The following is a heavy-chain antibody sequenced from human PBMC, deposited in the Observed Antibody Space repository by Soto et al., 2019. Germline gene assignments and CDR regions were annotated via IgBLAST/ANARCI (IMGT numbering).Heavy chain of an antibody. CDR1: GFTFSSYG. CDR2: ISSNGGST. Sequence: GGSLRLSCAAAGFTFSSYGMHWVRQAPGKGLEYVSAISSNGGSTYYANSVKGRFTISRDNSKNTLYLQMGSLRAEDMAVFYCAARSNYYDTQSAFDIWGQGTMVTVSS. CDR3: AARSNYYDTQSAFDI. V-gene: IGHV3-64*01. J-gene: IGHJ3*02. D-gene: IGHD3-9*01.